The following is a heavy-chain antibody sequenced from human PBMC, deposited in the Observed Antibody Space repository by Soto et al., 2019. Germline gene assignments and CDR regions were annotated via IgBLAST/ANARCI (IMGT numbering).Heavy chain of an antibody. D-gene: IGHD1-26*01. CDR2: ISAYTGNT. CDR1: GYTFTSYF. CDR3: ARPSYFAGMDV. V-gene: IGHV1-18*01. Sequence: ASLKVYCKASGYTFTSYFITWVRQAPGPGLEWMGWISAYTGNTNYAQMLQGRVTMTTDTSTPTAYMDMTSLRSDDTAVYYCARPSYFAGMDVWGQGTTVTVSS. J-gene: IGHJ6*02.